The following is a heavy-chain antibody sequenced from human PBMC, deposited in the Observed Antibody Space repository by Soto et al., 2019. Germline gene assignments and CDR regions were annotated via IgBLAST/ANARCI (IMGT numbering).Heavy chain of an antibody. J-gene: IGHJ4*02. CDR2: ISDSGGRT. CDR1: GFTFNTYA. D-gene: IGHD1-20*01. V-gene: IGHV3-23*01. CDR3: AKKRPHNPVDY. Sequence: EVQLLESGGGLVQPGGSLRLSCAASGFTFNTYAMSWVRQAPGKGLEWVSAISDSGGRTYYADSVKGRFTISRDNSKNTLYLQMNSLRAEDTAVYYCAKKRPHNPVDYWGQGTLVTVSS.